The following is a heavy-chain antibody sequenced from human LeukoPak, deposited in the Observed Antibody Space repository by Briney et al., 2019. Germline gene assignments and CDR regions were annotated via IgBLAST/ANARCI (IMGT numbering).Heavy chain of an antibody. V-gene: IGHV3-9*01. D-gene: IGHD1-26*01. CDR3: TRPSGVGATAGAFGI. J-gene: IGHJ3*02. CDR2: ISWNSGSI. Sequence: GGSLRLSCAASGFTFDDYAMHWVRQAPGKGLEWVSGISWNSGSIGYADSVKGRFTISRDNAKNTLYLQMNSLRVEDTAVYYCTRPSGVGATAGAFGIWGQGTMVTVSS. CDR1: GFTFDDYA.